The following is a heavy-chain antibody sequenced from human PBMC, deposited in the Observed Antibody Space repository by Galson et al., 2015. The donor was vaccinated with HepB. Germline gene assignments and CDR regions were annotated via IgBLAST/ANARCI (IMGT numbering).Heavy chain of an antibody. CDR1: GFTFGDYA. V-gene: IGHV3-49*03. J-gene: IGHJ3*02. Sequence: SLRLSCAASGFTFGDYAMSWFRQAPGKGLEWVGFIRSKAYGGTTEYAASVKGRFTISRDDSKSIAYLQMNSLKTEDTAVYYCTRDRVGTEQWLVADAFDIWGQGTMVTVS. CDR2: IRSKAYGGTT. CDR3: TRDRVGTEQWLVADAFDI. D-gene: IGHD6-19*01.